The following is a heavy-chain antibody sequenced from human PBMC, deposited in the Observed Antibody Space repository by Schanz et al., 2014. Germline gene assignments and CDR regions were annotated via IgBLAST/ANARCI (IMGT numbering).Heavy chain of an antibody. Sequence: EVHLLESGGGLVPPGGSLRLSCAASGFNFSDYAMCWVRQAPGKGLEWVSFIYIGGNTYFADSVKGRFTISRDNSKNTVYIQMNSLRAEDTAVYYCARGGPAYYFDYWAQGTLVTVSS. CDR3: ARGGPAYYFDY. V-gene: IGHV3-66*01. CDR2: IYIGGNT. CDR1: GFNFSDYA. J-gene: IGHJ4*02.